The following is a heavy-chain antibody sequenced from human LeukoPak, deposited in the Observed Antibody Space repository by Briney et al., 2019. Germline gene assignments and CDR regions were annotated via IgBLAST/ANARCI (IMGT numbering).Heavy chain of an antibody. D-gene: IGHD1-26*01. CDR2: ISSSPIDI. CDR3: ARIHDGTPTPSFDS. CDR1: GFTFSRYA. J-gene: IGHJ4*02. Sequence: GGSLRLSCAASGFTFSRYAMAWVRQAPGKGPDWVSSISSSPIDIYDTDSVKGRFTISRDNSKNSLYLQMNSLRVEDTAVYYCARIHDGTPTPSFDSWGQGTLVTVSS. V-gene: IGHV3-21*01.